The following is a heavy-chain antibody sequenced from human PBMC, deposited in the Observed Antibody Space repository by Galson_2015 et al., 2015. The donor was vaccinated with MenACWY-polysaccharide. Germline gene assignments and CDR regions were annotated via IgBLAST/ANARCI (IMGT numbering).Heavy chain of an antibody. CDR2: ISSSGSTI. J-gene: IGHJ4*02. Sequence: SLRLSCAASGFTFSSYRMNWVRQAPGKGLEWVSYISSSGSTIYYADSVKGRFTISRDNAKNSLYLQMNSLRAEDTAVYYCARDLSGSYYHRPGYWGQGTLVTVSS. D-gene: IGHD1-26*01. CDR3: ARDLSGSYYHRPGY. V-gene: IGHV3-48*04. CDR1: GFTFSSYR.